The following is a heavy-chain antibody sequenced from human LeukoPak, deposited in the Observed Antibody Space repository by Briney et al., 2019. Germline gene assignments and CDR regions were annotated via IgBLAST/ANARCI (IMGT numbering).Heavy chain of an antibody. CDR3: ARKYTFSSSWYPPYYYYGMDV. Sequence: GGSLRLSCAASGFTFSSYSMNWVRQAPGKGLEWVSAISGSGGSTYYADSVKGRFTISRDDSKNTLYLQMNSLRAEDTAVYYCARKYTFSSSWYPPYYYYGMDVWGQGTTVTVSS. J-gene: IGHJ6*02. CDR1: GFTFSSYS. D-gene: IGHD6-13*01. CDR2: ISGSGGST. V-gene: IGHV3-23*01.